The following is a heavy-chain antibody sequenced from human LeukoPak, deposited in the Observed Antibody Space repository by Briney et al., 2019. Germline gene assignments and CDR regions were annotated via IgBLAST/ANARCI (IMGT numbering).Heavy chain of an antibody. V-gene: IGHV1-18*01. D-gene: IGHD1-26*01. CDR1: GHTFTKFS. Sequence: ASVKVSCKASGHTFTKFSVTWVRQAPGQGLEWMGWISADNGNTNYAQKFQGRVTMSVDTSTSTAYMELRSLRSDDTAVYYCAKNRGATWWDLVDSWGQGTLVTVSS. CDR3: AKNRGATWWDLVDS. CDR2: ISADNGNT. J-gene: IGHJ4*02.